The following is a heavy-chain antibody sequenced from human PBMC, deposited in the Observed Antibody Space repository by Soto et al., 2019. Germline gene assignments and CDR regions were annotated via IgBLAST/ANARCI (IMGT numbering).Heavy chain of an antibody. J-gene: IGHJ2*01. CDR1: GGSISSYY. Sequence: SETLSLTCTVSGGSISSYYWSWIRQPPGKGLEWIGYIYYSGSTNYNPSLKSRVTISVDTSKNQFSLKLSSVTAADTAVYYGARFNGYFDLWGRGTLVTVSS. CDR2: IYYSGST. CDR3: ARFNGYFDL. V-gene: IGHV4-59*08.